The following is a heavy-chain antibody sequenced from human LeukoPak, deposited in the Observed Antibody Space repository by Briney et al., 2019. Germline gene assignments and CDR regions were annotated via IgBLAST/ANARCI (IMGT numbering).Heavy chain of an antibody. CDR2: ITGDDGRT. CDR3: AKERYCSSTSCYGLSDY. D-gene: IGHD2-2*01. V-gene: IGHV3-23*01. J-gene: IGHJ4*02. CDR1: GFSLSTYG. Sequence: QTGGSLRLSCAASGFSLSTYGMHWVRQAPGKGLEWVSGITGDDGRTHYADSVKGRFTISRDNSKNTLYLQMNSLRAEDTAVYYCAKERYCSSTSCYGLSDYWGQGTLVTVSS.